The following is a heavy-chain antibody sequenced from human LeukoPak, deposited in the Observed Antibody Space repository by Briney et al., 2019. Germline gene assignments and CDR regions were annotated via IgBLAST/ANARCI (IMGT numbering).Heavy chain of an antibody. CDR1: GGTFSSYA. CDR2: IIPIFGTA. V-gene: IGHV1-69*13. Sequence: ASVKVSCKASGGTFSSYAISWVRQAPGQGLEWMGGIIPIFGTANYAQKFQGRVTITADASTSTAYMELSSLSSEDTAVYSCARGSAIFGVVAPFDYWGQGTLVTVSS. CDR3: ARGSAIFGVVAPFDY. J-gene: IGHJ4*02. D-gene: IGHD3-3*01.